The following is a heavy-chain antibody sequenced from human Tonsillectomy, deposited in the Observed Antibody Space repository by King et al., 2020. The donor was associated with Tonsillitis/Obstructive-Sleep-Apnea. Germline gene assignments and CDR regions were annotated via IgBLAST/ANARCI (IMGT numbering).Heavy chain of an antibody. CDR2: IYWDDDK. CDR1: GFSLSTSGVG. Sequence: ITLKESGPTLVKPTQTLTLTCTFSGFSLSTSGVGVGWIRQPPGKALEWLALIYWDDDKRYSPSLKSRLTITKDTSKNQVVLTMTNMDPVDTATYYCANRPGYSGYDVGGAFDIWGQGTMVTVSS. CDR3: ANRPGYSGYDVGGAFDI. V-gene: IGHV2-5*02. J-gene: IGHJ3*02. D-gene: IGHD5-12*01.